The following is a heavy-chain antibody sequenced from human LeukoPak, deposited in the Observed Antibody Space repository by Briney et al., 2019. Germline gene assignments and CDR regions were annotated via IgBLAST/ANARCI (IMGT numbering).Heavy chain of an antibody. V-gene: IGHV3-33*01. CDR1: GFTFSSYG. D-gene: IGHD4-17*01. J-gene: IGHJ4*02. CDR3: ARSDYGDYVFGVIDY. CDR2: IWYDGSNK. Sequence: GRSLRLSCAASGFTFSSYGMPWVRQAPGKGLEWVAVIWYDGSNKYHADSVKGRFTISRDNSKNTLYLQMNSLRAEDTAVYYCARSDYGDYVFGVIDYWGQGTLVTVSS.